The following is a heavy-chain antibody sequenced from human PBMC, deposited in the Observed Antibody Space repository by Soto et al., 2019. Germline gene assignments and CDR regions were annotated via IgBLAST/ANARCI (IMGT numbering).Heavy chain of an antibody. Sequence: RASVKVSCKASGGTFSTYTVSWVRQAPGQGLEWMGGITPIFERAKYAHKFQGTVTITADESTSTAYMELSSLRSEDAAVYYCASGRDTAMVHFDFWGQGTQVTVSS. D-gene: IGHD5-18*01. V-gene: IGHV1-69*13. J-gene: IGHJ4*02. CDR3: ASGRDTAMVHFDF. CDR2: ITPIFERA. CDR1: GGTFSTYT.